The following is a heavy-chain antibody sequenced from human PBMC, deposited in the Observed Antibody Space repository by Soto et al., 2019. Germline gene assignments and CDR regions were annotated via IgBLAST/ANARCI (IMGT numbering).Heavy chain of an antibody. Sequence: QVQLVESGGGVVQPGRSLRLSCAASGFTFSSYGMHWVRQAPGKGLEWVAVISYDGSNKYYADSVKGRFTISRDNSKNTLYLQMNSLRAEDTAVYYCAKDRGEQLFYYYGMDVWGQGTTVTVSS. CDR3: AKDRGEQLFYYYGMDV. CDR2: ISYDGSNK. CDR1: GFTFSSYG. V-gene: IGHV3-30*18. J-gene: IGHJ6*02. D-gene: IGHD6-13*01.